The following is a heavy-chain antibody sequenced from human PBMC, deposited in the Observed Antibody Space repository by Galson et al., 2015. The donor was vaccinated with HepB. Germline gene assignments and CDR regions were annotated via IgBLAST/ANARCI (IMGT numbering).Heavy chain of an antibody. J-gene: IGHJ4*02. D-gene: IGHD3-3*01. V-gene: IGHV3-23*01. CDR1: GFTFSTYG. Sequence: SLRLSCAASGFTFSTYGMAWVRQAPGKGLEWVSHLNSGGKTEDAESVKGRFTISRDSSKRTLYLQMNSLRVEDTAIYYCARWRGAQSEFDHWGQGTLVTVSS. CDR3: ARWRGAQSEFDH. CDR2: LNSGGKT.